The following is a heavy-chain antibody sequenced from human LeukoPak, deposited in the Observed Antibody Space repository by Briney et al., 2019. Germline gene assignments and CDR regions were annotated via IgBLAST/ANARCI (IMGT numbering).Heavy chain of an antibody. CDR1: GFTFNRYN. V-gene: IGHV3-21*01. Sequence: GGSLRLSCAASGFTFNRYNMNWVRRAPGKGLEWVSSISTSSSYIYYADSVKGRFTISRDNAKNSLYLQMNSLRAEDTAVYYCARGQWLAPIGYWGQGTLVTVSS. D-gene: IGHD6-19*01. J-gene: IGHJ4*02. CDR2: ISTSSSYI. CDR3: ARGQWLAPIGY.